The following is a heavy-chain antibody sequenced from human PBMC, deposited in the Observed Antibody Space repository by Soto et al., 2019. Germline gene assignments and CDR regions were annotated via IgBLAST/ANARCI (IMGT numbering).Heavy chain of an antibody. V-gene: IGHV3-49*04. J-gene: IGHJ6*01. CDR1: GFTFRDYA. Sequence: GGSLRLSCKGSGFTFRDYAISWVRQAPGKGLQWVGFMRAKAFGGTTEYATFVKGRFTISRDDSKSVAYRQMNSLETEDTAVYYCTREGAYTSPPYYYFYAMDAWGQGTRVTVSS. CDR3: TREGAYTSPPYYYFYAMDA. D-gene: IGHD2-2*01. CDR2: MRAKAFGGTT.